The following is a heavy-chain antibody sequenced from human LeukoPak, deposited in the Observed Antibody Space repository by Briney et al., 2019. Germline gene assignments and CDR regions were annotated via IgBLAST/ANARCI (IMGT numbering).Heavy chain of an antibody. Sequence: ASVKVSCKASGYTFTCYDINWVRQATGQGLEWMGWMNPNSGNTGYAQKFQGRVTITRNTSISTAYMELSSLRSEDTAVYYCARGSGAIYYYYMDVWGKGTTVTVSS. CDR1: GYTFTCYD. V-gene: IGHV1-8*03. CDR3: ARGSGAIYYYYMDV. D-gene: IGHD3-10*01. CDR2: MNPNSGNT. J-gene: IGHJ6*03.